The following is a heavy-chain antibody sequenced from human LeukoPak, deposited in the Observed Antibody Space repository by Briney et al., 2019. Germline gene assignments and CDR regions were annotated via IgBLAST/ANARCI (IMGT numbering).Heavy chain of an antibody. CDR1: GYTFTSYD. CDR2: MNPNSGNT. J-gene: IGHJ5*02. Sequence: ASVKVSCKASGYTFTSYDINWVRQAPGQGLEWMGWMNPNSGNTGYAQKFQGRVTMTRNTSISTAYMELSSLRSEDTAVYCCARRRGRFVRVRNNWFDPWGQGTLVTVSS. D-gene: IGHD3-10*02. V-gene: IGHV1-8*01. CDR3: ARRRGRFVRVRNNWFDP.